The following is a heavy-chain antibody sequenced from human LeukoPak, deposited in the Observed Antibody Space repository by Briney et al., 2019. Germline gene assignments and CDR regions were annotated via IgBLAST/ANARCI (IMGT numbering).Heavy chain of an antibody. D-gene: IGHD1-1*01. V-gene: IGHV3-21*01. CDR2: ISSSSSYI. CDR1: GFTFSSYS. CDR3: ARGQGWNPEAVTNAFDI. Sequence: GGSLRLSCAASGFTFSSYSMNWVRQAPGKGLEWVSSISSSSSYIYYADSVKGRFTISRDNAKNSLYLQMNSLRAEDTAVCYCARGQGWNPEAVTNAFDIWGQGTMVTVSS. J-gene: IGHJ3*02.